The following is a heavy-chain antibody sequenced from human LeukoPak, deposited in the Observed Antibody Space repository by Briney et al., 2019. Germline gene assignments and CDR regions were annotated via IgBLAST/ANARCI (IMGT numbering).Heavy chain of an antibody. J-gene: IGHJ6*02. V-gene: IGHV3-74*01. D-gene: IGHD6-13*01. CDR3: ASAAAGTRNGMDV. Sequence: GGSLRLSCAASGFTFSTYWMHWVRQAPGKGLVWVSRINSDGSTTSYADSVKGRSTISRDNARNTLYLQMNSLRAEDTAVYHCASAAAGTRNGMDVWGQGTTVTVSS. CDR2: INSDGSTT. CDR1: GFTFSTYW.